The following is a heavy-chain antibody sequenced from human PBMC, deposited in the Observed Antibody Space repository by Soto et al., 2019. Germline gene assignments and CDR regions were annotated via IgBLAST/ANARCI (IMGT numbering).Heavy chain of an antibody. CDR2: IYYSGST. CDR1: GGSISSSSYY. Sequence: PSETLSLTCIVSGGSISSSSYYWGWIRQPPGKGLEWIGSIYYSGSTYYNPSLKSRVTISVDTSKNQFSLKLSSVTAADTAVYYCARRRSSPYYYYGMDVWGQGTTVTVSS. J-gene: IGHJ6*02. CDR3: ARRRSSPYYYYGMDV. V-gene: IGHV4-39*01. D-gene: IGHD1-26*01.